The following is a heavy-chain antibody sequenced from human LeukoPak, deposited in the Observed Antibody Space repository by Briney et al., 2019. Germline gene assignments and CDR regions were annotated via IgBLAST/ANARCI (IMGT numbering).Heavy chain of an antibody. J-gene: IGHJ4*02. CDR3: AKDDPNDYKPWIY. D-gene: IGHD1-1*01. CDR1: GFTFSSYA. CDR2: ISGSGDKT. V-gene: IGHV3-23*01. Sequence: GGSLRLSWAASGFTFSSYAMSWVRQAPGKGLEWVSLISGSGDKTYYADSVKGRFTISRDNSKNTLYLQVNSLRADDTAVYYCAKDDPNDYKPWIYWGQGTLVIVSS.